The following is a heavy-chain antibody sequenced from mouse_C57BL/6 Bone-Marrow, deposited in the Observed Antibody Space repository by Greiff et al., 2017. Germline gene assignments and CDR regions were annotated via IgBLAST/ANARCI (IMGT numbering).Heavy chain of an antibody. Sequence: VKLMESGAELARPGASVKLSCKASGYTFTSYGISWVKQRTGQGLEWIGEIYPRSGNTYYNEKFKGKATLTADKSSSTAYMALRNLTSEDSAVYFCARRTTVVPLDYWGQGTTLTVAS. V-gene: IGHV1-81*01. J-gene: IGHJ2*01. D-gene: IGHD1-1*01. CDR1: GYTFTSYG. CDR3: ARRTTVVPLDY. CDR2: IYPRSGNT.